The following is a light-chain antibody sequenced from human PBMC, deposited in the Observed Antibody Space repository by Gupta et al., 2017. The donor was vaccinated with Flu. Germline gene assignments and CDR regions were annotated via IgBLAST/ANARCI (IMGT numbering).Light chain of an antibody. CDR2: AAS. J-gene: IGKJ3*01. CDR3: QQRDSTPVT. Sequence: DIQMTQSPSSLPASVGDRVTITCRASQSISSYLNWYQQKPGKAPKLLIYAASSLQSGVPSRFSGSGYGTDFTLTISSLQPEDFANYYCQQRDSTPVTFGHGTKVDIK. V-gene: IGKV1-39*01. CDR1: QSISSY.